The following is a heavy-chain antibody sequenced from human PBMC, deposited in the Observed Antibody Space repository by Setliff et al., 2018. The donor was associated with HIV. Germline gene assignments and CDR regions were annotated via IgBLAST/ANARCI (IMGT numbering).Heavy chain of an antibody. Sequence: PGESLKISCAASGFTFSTYWMSWVRQAPGKGLEWVANIKQDGSEKNYMDSVKGRFTISGDNAKNSLYLQMNSLRVEDTAVYYCATDCAVVGGTGSLDSWGQGTLVTVSS. J-gene: IGHJ4*02. CDR1: GFTFSTYW. V-gene: IGHV3-7*05. CDR3: ATDCAVVGGTGSLDS. CDR2: IKQDGSEK. D-gene: IGHD1-26*01.